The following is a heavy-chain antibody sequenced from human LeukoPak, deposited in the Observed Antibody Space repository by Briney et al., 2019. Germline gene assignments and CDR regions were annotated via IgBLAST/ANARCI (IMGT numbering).Heavy chain of an antibody. V-gene: IGHV3-48*03. D-gene: IGHD7-27*01. CDR2: ISSSGSTI. CDR1: GFTFSSYE. J-gene: IGHJ3*02. CDR3: ASAWGFAVAFDI. Sequence: GGSLRLSCAASGFTFSSYEMNWVRQAPGKGLEWVSYISSSGSTIYYADSVKGRFTISRDNAKNSLYLQMNSLRAEDTAVYYCASAWGFAVAFDIWGQGTMVTVSS.